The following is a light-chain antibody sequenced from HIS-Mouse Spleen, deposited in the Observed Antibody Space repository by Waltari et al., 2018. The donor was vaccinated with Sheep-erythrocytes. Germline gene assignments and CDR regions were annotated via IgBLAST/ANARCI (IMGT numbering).Light chain of an antibody. Sequence: QSALTQPRSVSGSPGQSVTISCTGTSSDVGGYNYVPWYQQHPRKGPKIMIYDVSKRPAGVPDRCSGSQSSTTASLTIAGLQAEDEAYYYCCSYAGSYTFVVFGGGTKLTVL. V-gene: IGLV2-11*01. CDR2: DVS. CDR3: CSYAGSYTFVV. J-gene: IGLJ2*01. CDR1: SSDVGGYNY.